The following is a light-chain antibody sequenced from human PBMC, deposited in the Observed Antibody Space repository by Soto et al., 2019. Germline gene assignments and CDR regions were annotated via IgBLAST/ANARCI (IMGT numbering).Light chain of an antibody. Sequence: QSVLTQPASVSGSPGQSITISCTGTSSDVGGYNYVSWYQQHPGKAPKLMIYEVSNRPSGVSNRFSGSKTGNTASLTISGLQAEDEADYYCSSYTSSSTLGGVFGTGTQLTVL. CDR2: EVS. V-gene: IGLV2-14*01. J-gene: IGLJ7*01. CDR1: SSDVGGYNY. CDR3: SSYTSSSTLGGV.